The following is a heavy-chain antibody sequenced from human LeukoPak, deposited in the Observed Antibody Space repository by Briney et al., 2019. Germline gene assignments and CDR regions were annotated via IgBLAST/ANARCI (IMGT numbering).Heavy chain of an antibody. CDR2: IKQDGSEK. J-gene: IGHJ6*02. Sequence: GRSLSLSCAASGFTFSSNWMSWVRQAQGKGLEWVANIKQDGSEKYYVDSVKGRFTISRDNAENSLYLQMSSLRAEDTAVYYCARDRAMVRDYYYGMDVWGQGTTVTVSS. V-gene: IGHV3-7*01. CDR1: GFTFSSNW. D-gene: IGHD5-18*01. CDR3: ARDRAMVRDYYYGMDV.